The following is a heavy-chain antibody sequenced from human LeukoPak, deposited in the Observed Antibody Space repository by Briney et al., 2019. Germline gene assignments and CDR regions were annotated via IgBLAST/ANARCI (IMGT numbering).Heavy chain of an antibody. CDR2: INPNSGGT. CDR3: ARDGGAYCGGDCYFADDY. Sequence: GASVKVSCKASGYTFTGYYMHWVRQAPGQGLEWMGWINPNSGGTDYAQKLQGRVTMTRDTSISTAYMELSRLRSDDTAVYYCARDGGAYCGGDCYFADDYWGQGTLVTVSS. D-gene: IGHD2-21*02. CDR1: GYTFTGYY. J-gene: IGHJ4*02. V-gene: IGHV1-2*02.